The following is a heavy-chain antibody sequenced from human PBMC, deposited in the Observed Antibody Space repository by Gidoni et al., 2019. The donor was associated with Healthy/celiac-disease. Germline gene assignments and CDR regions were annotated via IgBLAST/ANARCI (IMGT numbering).Heavy chain of an antibody. Sequence: GIYGIFGTANYAQKFQGRVTITADESTSTAYMELSSLRSEDTAVYYCARLGVAVAGSGQDYWGQGTLVTVSS. V-gene: IGHV1-69*01. CDR2: IYGIFGTA. CDR3: ARLGVAVAGSGQDY. D-gene: IGHD6-19*01. J-gene: IGHJ4*02.